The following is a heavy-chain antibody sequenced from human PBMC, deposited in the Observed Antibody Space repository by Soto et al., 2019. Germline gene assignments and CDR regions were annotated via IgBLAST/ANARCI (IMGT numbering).Heavy chain of an antibody. CDR1: GFPFAPST. J-gene: IGHJ4*02. CDR2: ISVSVGST. V-gene: IGHV3-23*01. CDR3: AKRDVPHSTSNAYFYDH. D-gene: IGHD2-21*02. Sequence: EVQLLQSGGGLVQPGGSLTLSCGVSGFPFAPSTMSWVRQAPGKGLEWVSTISVSVGSTYSADSVQGRFTVSSDISDNPLFLRMPSRTAADTAVYFCAKRDVPHSTSNAYFYDHWGRGVLVTVSS.